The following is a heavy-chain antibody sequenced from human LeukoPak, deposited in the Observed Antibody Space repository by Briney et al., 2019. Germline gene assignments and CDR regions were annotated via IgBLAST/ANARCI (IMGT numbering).Heavy chain of an antibody. CDR2: IKQDGSEK. J-gene: IGHJ6*02. Sequence: PGGSLRLSCEASGFTFSSHWMSWVRQAPEKGLEWVAIIKQDGSEKDNVDSVTGRFTISRDNAKNSLYLQMNSLRDEDTAVYYCARDTSAWRYGMDVWGQGTTVTVSS. CDR1: GFTFSSHW. D-gene: IGHD6-19*01. V-gene: IGHV3-7*01. CDR3: ARDTSAWRYGMDV.